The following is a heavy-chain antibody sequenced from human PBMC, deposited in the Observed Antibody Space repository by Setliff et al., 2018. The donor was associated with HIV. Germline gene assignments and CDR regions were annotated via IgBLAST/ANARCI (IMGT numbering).Heavy chain of an antibody. CDR2: MNPNSGNT. CDR3: ARCMTMTGNWFDP. CDR1: GYTFTDYY. J-gene: IGHJ5*02. V-gene: IGHV1-2*02. D-gene: IGHD3-22*01. Sequence: GASVKVSCKASGYTFTDYYLHWVRQATGQGLEWMGWMNPNSGNTGFAQKFQGRVTMTRDTSISTAYMELSSLRSDDTAVYYCARCMTMTGNWFDPWGQGTLVTVSS.